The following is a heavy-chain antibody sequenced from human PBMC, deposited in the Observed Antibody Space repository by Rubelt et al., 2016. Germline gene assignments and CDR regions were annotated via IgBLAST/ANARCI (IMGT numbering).Heavy chain of an antibody. CDR2: IRSKANNYAT. Sequence: FSDSAMHWVRQASGKGLEWVGYIRSKANNYATVYGASVKGRFTISRDDSKNTAYLQMNSLKTEDTAVYYCTKDIWSAYWGQGTLVTVSS. CDR3: TKDIWSAY. D-gene: IGHD3-9*01. V-gene: IGHV3-73*01. CDR1: FSDSA. J-gene: IGHJ4*02.